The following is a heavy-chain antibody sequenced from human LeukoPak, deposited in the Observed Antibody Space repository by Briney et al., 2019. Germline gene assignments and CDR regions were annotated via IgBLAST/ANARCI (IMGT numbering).Heavy chain of an antibody. CDR2: SYYSGST. CDR3: ASSNTGSYNDAFDI. Sequence: SETLSLTCTVSGGSINHYYWNWIRQPPGKGLEWIGFSYYSGSTKYNPSLKSRVTVSVDTSKNQFSLKLNSVTAADTAVYHCASSNTGSYNDAFDIWGQGTTVTVSS. J-gene: IGHJ3*02. V-gene: IGHV4-59*01. CDR1: GGSINHYY. D-gene: IGHD1-26*01.